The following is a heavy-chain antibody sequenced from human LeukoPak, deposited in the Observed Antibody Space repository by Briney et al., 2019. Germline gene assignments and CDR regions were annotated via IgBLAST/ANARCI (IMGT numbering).Heavy chain of an antibody. V-gene: IGHV3-23*01. Sequence: GGSLRLSCAASGFTFSSYAMSWLRQAPGKGLELVSAISGSGGSTYYADSVKGRFTISRDNSKNTLYLQMNSLRAEDTAVYYCGKDWSPLYCSSTSCYPYYFDYWGQGTLVTVSS. CDR1: GFTFSSYA. CDR2: ISGSGGST. J-gene: IGHJ4*02. D-gene: IGHD2-2*01. CDR3: GKDWSPLYCSSTSCYPYYFDY.